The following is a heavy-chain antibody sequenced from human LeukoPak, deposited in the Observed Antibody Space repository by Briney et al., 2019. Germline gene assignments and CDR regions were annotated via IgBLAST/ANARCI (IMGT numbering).Heavy chain of an antibody. D-gene: IGHD3-10*01. Sequence: ASVKVSCKASGYTFTSYGISWVRQAPGQGLEWMGWISAYNGNTNYAQKLQGRVTMTTDTSTSTAYMELRSLRSDDTAVYYCARDQGRLIRDAFDTWGQGTMVTVSS. CDR1: GYTFTSYG. CDR2: ISAYNGNT. V-gene: IGHV1-18*01. J-gene: IGHJ3*02. CDR3: ARDQGRLIRDAFDT.